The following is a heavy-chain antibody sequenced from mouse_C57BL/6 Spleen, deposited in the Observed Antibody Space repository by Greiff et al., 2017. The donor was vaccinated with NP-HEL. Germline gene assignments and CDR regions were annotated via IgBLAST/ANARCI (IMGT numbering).Heavy chain of an antibody. J-gene: IGHJ3*01. D-gene: IGHD2-5*01. CDR1: GYTFTDYN. Sequence: EVQLQQSGPELVKPGASVKIPCKASGYTFTDYNMDWVKQSHGKSLEWIGDINPNNGGTIYNQKFKGKATLTVDKSSSTAYMELRSLTSEDTAVYYCAREALGYSNYVRFAYWGQGTLVTVSA. CDR2: INPNNGGT. CDR3: AREALGYSNYVRFAY. V-gene: IGHV1-18*01.